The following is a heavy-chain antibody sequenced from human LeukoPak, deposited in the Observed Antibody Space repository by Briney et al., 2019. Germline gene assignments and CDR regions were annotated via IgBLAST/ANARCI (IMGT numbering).Heavy chain of an antibody. CDR1: GFRFDDYA. D-gene: IGHD4-17*01. V-gene: IGHV3-9*01. J-gene: IGHJ5*02. CDR2: ISWNSGSI. CDR3: ARDPNHDFGDYGWFDP. Sequence: PGGSLRLSCAASGFRFDDYAMHWVRQAPGKGPEWVSGISWNSGSIGYADSVKGRFTISRDNAKYTLYLQMNSLRAEDTAFYYCARDPNHDFGDYGWFDPWGQGTLVTVSS.